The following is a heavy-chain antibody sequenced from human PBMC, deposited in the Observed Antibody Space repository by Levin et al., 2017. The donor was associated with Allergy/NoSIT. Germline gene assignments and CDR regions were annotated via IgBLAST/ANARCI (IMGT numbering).Heavy chain of an antibody. CDR2: IYPGDSDT. J-gene: IGHJ4*02. CDR1: GYSFTNYW. D-gene: IGHD6-13*01. CDR3: VRHDGSTWAYYFDY. V-gene: IGHV5-51*01. Sequence: GGSLRLSCKGSGYSFTNYWIGWVRQMPGKGLEWMGIIYPGDSDTRYSPSFQGQVTISADKSMSTAYLQWSSLKASDTAVYFCVRHDGSTWAYYFDYWGQGTLVTVSS.